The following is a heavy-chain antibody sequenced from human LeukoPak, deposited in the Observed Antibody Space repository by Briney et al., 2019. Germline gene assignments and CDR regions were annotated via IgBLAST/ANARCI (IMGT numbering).Heavy chain of an antibody. CDR2: IWYDGSNK. CDR3: AKDKFEGFDFWSGPYPNYYYYYMDV. CDR1: GFTFSSYG. Sequence: PGGSLRLSCAASGFTFSSYGMHWVRQAPAKGLEWVAVIWYDGSNKYYADSVKGRFTISRDNSKNTLYLQMNSLRAEDTAVYYCAKDKFEGFDFWSGPYPNYYYYYMDVWGKGTTVTVSS. D-gene: IGHD3-3*01. J-gene: IGHJ6*03. V-gene: IGHV3-33*06.